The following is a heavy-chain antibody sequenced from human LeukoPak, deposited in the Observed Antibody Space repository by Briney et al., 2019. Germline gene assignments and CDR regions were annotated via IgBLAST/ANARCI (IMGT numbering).Heavy chain of an antibody. D-gene: IGHD3-9*01. V-gene: IGHV1-69*04. CDR2: IIPILGIA. CDR3: AREYYDILTGYFHPFDP. CDR1: GGTFSSYA. Sequence: SVKVSCKASGGTFSSYAISWVRQAPGQGLEWMGRIIPILGIANYAQKFQGRVTITANKSTSTDYMELSSLRSEDTAVYYCAREYYDILTGYFHPFDPWGQGTLVTVSS. J-gene: IGHJ5*02.